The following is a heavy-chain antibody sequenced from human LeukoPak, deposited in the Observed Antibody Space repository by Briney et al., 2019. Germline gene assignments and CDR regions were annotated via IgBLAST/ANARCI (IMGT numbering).Heavy chain of an antibody. CDR2: INPNSGGT. CDR3: ARKCGGDCYKDAFDI. Sequence: GESLKISCKGSGYTFTGYYMHWVRQAPGQGLEWMGWINPNSGGTNYAQKFQGWVTMTRDTSISTAYMELSRLRSDDTAVYYCARKCGGDCYKDAFDIWGQGTMVTVSS. D-gene: IGHD2-21*02. V-gene: IGHV1-2*04. CDR1: GYTFTGYY. J-gene: IGHJ3*02.